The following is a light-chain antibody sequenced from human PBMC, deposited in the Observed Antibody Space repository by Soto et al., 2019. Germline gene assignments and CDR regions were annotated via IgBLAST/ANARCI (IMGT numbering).Light chain of an antibody. CDR2: DVS. CDR1: SSDVGGYNY. Sequence: QAVVTQPPSASGSPGQSVTISCTGTSSDVGGYNYVSWYQQHPGKAPKLMIHDVSERPSGVPDRFSGSKSGNTASLTVSGLQAEDEADYYCTSYAGSPVVFGGGTKLTVL. CDR3: TSYAGSPVV. V-gene: IGLV2-8*01. J-gene: IGLJ2*01.